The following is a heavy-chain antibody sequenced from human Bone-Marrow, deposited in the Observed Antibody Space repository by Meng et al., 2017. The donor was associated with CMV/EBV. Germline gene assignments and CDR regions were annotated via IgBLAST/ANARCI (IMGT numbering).Heavy chain of an antibody. CDR3: ARGLVVVPAATTNYYYYGMDV. Sequence: ASVKVSCKASGGTFSSYAISWVRQAPGQGLEWMGWISAYNGNTNYAQKLQGRVTMTTDTSTSTAYMELRSLRSDDTAVYYCARGLVVVPAATTNYYYYGMDVWGQGTTVTVSS. V-gene: IGHV1-18*01. CDR2: ISAYNGNT. J-gene: IGHJ6*02. D-gene: IGHD2-2*01. CDR1: GGTFSSYA.